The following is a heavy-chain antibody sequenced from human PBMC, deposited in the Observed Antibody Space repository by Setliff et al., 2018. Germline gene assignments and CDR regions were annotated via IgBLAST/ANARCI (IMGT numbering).Heavy chain of an antibody. D-gene: IGHD6-19*01. V-gene: IGHV1-2*04. CDR1: GYTFTSYD. CDR3: ARRVRIAVLNLYYFEY. J-gene: IGHJ4*02. CDR2: INPNSGGT. Sequence: ASVKVSCKASGYTFTSYDINWVRQAPGQGLEWMGWINPNSGGTNYAQKFQGWVTITRDASASTAYMELSSLRSEDTAVYYCARRVRIAVLNLYYFEYWGQGTLVTVSS.